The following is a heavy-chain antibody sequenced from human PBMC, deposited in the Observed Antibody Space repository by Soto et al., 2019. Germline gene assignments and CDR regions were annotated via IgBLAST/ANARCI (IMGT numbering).Heavy chain of an antibody. J-gene: IGHJ4*02. Sequence: PGGSLRLSCAASGFTFSDYYMSWIRQAPGKGLEWLSYISGGGGSTIQYADSVKGRFTISRDNAKKSLYLQMSSLRAEDTAVYFCARNRGFYDSSGLDYWGQGTLVTVSS. D-gene: IGHD3-22*01. CDR1: GFTFSDYY. CDR2: ISGGGGSTI. V-gene: IGHV3-11*01. CDR3: ARNRGFYDSSGLDY.